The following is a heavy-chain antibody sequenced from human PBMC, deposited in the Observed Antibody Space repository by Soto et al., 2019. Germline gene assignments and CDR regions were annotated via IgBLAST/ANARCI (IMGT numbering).Heavy chain of an antibody. V-gene: IGHV3-48*02. CDR1: GFTFSTYS. CDR2: ISYTSTTI. J-gene: IGHJ5*02. Sequence: GGSLRLSCAASGFTFSTYSMNWVRQAPGKGLEWVSYISYTSTTIYYADSVRGRFTISRDNVKNSLFLQMNSLRDEDTAVYYCARDNGLAGSFDPWGQGTLVTVSS. CDR3: ARDNGLAGSFDP. D-gene: IGHD2-21*01.